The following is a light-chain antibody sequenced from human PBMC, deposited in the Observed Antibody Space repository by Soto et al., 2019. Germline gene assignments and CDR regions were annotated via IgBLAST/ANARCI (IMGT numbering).Light chain of an antibody. J-gene: IGKJ4*01. Sequence: VLSQSPGTLSLCPGERATLSCRASQSVSSSYLAWYQQKPGQAPRLLIYGASSRATGTPDRFSGSGSGTDFTLTISRLEPEDFAVYYCQQYGSSPLTFGGGTK. CDR2: GAS. CDR3: QQYGSSPLT. V-gene: IGKV3-20*01. CDR1: QSVSSSY.